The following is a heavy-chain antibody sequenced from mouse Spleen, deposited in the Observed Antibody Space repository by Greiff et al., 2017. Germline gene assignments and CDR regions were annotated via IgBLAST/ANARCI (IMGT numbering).Heavy chain of an antibody. Sequence: QVTLKVSGPGILQPSQTLSLTCSFSGFSLSTSGMGVSWIRQPSGKGLEWLAHIYWDDDKRYNPSLKSRLTISKDTSSNQVFLKITSVDTADTATYYCARNYPAWFAYWGQGTLVTVSA. V-gene: IGHV8-12*01. CDR2: IYWDDDK. J-gene: IGHJ3*01. D-gene: IGHD1-1*01. CDR3: ARNYPAWFAY. CDR1: GFSLSTSGMG.